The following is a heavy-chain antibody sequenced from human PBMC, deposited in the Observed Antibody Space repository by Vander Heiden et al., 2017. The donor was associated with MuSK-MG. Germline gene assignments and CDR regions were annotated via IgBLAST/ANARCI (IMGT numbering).Heavy chain of an antibody. J-gene: IGHJ4*02. CDR3: AKDYDFWSGYLAAPFDY. CDR2: ISGSGGST. D-gene: IGHD3-3*01. CDR1: GFTFSRYA. V-gene: IGHV3-23*01. Sequence: EVQLLESGGGLVQPGGSLRLSCAAPGFTFSRYAMSWVRQATGKGVEWVSAISGSGGSTYYADSVKGRFTISRDNSKNTLYLQMNSLRAEDTAVYYCAKDYDFWSGYLAAPFDYWGQGTLVTVSS.